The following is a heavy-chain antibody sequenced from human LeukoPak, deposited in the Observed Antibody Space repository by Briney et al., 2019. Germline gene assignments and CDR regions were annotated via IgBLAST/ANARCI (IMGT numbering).Heavy chain of an antibody. Sequence: GGSLRLSCAASGFTFSSYGMHWVRRAPGKGLEWVAVIWYDGSNKYYADSVKGRFTISRDNSKNTLYLQMNSLRAEDTAVYYCAGHCSSTSCYARHLGAFDIWGQGTMVTVSS. J-gene: IGHJ3*02. CDR3: AGHCSSTSCYARHLGAFDI. CDR2: IWYDGSNK. CDR1: GFTFSSYG. V-gene: IGHV3-33*01. D-gene: IGHD2-2*01.